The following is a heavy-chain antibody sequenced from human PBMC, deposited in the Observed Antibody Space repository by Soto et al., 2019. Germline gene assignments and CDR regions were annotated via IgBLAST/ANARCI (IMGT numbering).Heavy chain of an antibody. D-gene: IGHD3-3*02. V-gene: IGHV4-59*01. Sequence: WTWIRQPPGKGLEWIGYIYYTGTTKYNPSLKSRVTISVDTSKNQFSLRLNSVTAADTAVYYCAREVSIFGSNHFDSWGQGALVTVSS. CDR2: IYYTGTT. J-gene: IGHJ4*02. CDR3: AREVSIFGSNHFDS.